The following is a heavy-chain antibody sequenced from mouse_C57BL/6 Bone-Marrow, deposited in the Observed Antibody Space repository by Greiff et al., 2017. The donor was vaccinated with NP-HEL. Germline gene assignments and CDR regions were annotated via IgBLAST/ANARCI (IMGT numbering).Heavy chain of an antibody. Sequence: DVMLVESGGGLVKPGGSLKLSCAASGFTFSDYGMHWVRQAPEKGLEWVAYISSGSSTIYYADTVKGRFTISRDNAKTTLVLQMTSLRSEDTAMYYCARAYYDYDGGFAYWGQGTLVTVSA. J-gene: IGHJ3*01. V-gene: IGHV5-17*01. CDR2: ISSGSSTI. CDR1: GFTFSDYG. D-gene: IGHD2-4*01. CDR3: ARAYYDYDGGFAY.